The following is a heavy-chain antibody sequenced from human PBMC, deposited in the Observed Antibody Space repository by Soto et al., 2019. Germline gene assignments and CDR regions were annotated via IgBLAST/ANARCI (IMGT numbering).Heavy chain of an antibody. CDR1: GGTLSSYA. CDR3: ARVVGSGASCFLNGFDP. CDR2: IIPIIGLA. Sequence: QVQLVQSGAEVRKPGSSVKVSCKASGGTLSSYAINWVRQAPGQGLEWMGGIIPIIGLANYAQKFQDRVTITADESTSTAYMELSSLRSEDTAVYYCARVVGSGASCFLNGFDPWGQGTLVTVSS. J-gene: IGHJ5*02. V-gene: IGHV1-69*01. D-gene: IGHD2-15*01.